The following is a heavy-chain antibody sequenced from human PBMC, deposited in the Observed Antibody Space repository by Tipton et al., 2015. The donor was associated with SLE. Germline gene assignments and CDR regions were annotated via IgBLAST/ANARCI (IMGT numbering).Heavy chain of an antibody. Sequence: TLSLTYTVSGGSISNFYWSWIRQPTGRRLEWIGYISDSGTTKYNPSLRGRVNIAADTSRNQSSLKLTSLTAADTAVYYCGRGGSLLNWNYGGHFDLWGRGTLVTVSS. V-gene: IGHV4-59*08. CDR3: GRGGSLLNWNYGGHFDL. CDR2: ISDSGTT. J-gene: IGHJ2*01. D-gene: IGHD1-7*01. CDR1: GGSISNFY.